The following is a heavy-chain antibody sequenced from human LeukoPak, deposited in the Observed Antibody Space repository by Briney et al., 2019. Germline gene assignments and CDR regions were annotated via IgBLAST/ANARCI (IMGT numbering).Heavy chain of an antibody. CDR3: ARDRSGYSEYYFDY. CDR2: IYPSGST. CDR1: GGSTNTYC. D-gene: IGHD5-12*01. Sequence: PSETLSLTCTVSGGSTNTYCWSWIRQPAEKGLEWIGRIYPSGSTYYNPPLKSRVTISIDKSKNQFSLRLTSVTAADTAVYYCARDRSGYSEYYFDYWGQGSLVTVSP. J-gene: IGHJ4*02. V-gene: IGHV4-4*07.